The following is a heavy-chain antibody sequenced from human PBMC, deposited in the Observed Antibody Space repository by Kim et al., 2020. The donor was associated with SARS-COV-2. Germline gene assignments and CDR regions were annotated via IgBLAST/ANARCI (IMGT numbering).Heavy chain of an antibody. CDR3: ARGGVYCTNGVCYYYYYYMDV. CDR1: GYTFTSYG. J-gene: IGHJ6*03. CDR2: ISAYNGNT. Sequence: ASVKVSCKASGYTFTSYGISWVRQAPGQGLEWMGWISAYNGNTNYAQKLQGRVTMTTDTSTSTAYMELRSLRSDDTAVYYCARGGVYCTNGVCYYYYYYMDVWGKGTTVTVSS. V-gene: IGHV1-18*01. D-gene: IGHD2-8*01.